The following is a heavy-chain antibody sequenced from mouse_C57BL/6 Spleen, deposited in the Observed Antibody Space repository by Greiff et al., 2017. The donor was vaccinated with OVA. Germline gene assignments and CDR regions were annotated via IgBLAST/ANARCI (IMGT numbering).Heavy chain of an antibody. CDR2: IRLKSDNYAP. CDR3: DYGSSYGGAMDY. D-gene: IGHD1-1*01. V-gene: IGHV6-3*01. J-gene: IGHJ4*01. Sequence: EVMLVESGGGLVQPGGSMKLSCVASGFTFSNYWMNWVRQSPEKGLEWVAQIRLKSDNYAPHYAESVKGRFTILRDDSKSSVYLKMNNLRAEDTGIYYCDYGSSYGGAMDYWGQGTSVTVSS. CDR1: GFTFSNYW.